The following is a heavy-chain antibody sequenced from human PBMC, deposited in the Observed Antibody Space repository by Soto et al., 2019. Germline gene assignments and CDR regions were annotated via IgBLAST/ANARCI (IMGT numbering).Heavy chain of an antibody. V-gene: IGHV4-59*08. Sequence: SETLSLTCTVSGGSISSYYWSWIRQPPWKGLEWIGYIYYSGSTHYNPSLKSRVTISGDTSKNQFSLKLSSVTAADTAMYYCARAYRSTGVTPFDYWGQGTQVTVSS. CDR3: ARAYRSTGVTPFDY. CDR2: IYYSGST. J-gene: IGHJ4*02. CDR1: GGSISSYY. D-gene: IGHD2-21*02.